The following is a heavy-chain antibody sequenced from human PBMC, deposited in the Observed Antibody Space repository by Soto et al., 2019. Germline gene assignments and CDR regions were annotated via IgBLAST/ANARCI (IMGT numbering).Heavy chain of an antibody. D-gene: IGHD6-19*01. V-gene: IGHV1-69*08. Sequence: QVQLVQSGAEVKKPGSSVEVSCKASGGTFSSYTISWVRQAPGQGLEWMGRIIPILGIANYAQKFQGRVTITADKSTSTAYMELSSLRSEDTAVYYCARDPGSSGWYYFDYWGQGTLVTVSS. CDR2: IIPILGIA. CDR1: GGTFSSYT. CDR3: ARDPGSSGWYYFDY. J-gene: IGHJ4*02.